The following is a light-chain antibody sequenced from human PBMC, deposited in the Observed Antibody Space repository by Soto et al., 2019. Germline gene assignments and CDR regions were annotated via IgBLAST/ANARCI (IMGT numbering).Light chain of an antibody. J-gene: IGKJ5*01. CDR3: QQYGSSIT. V-gene: IGKV3-20*01. CDR2: GES. Sequence: ESVLTQSPGTLSLSPGERATLSCRAGQSITTNYLAWYQQRFGQAPRLLIHGESNRATGIPDRFRGSGSGTDFTLTISRLEPDDFAVYYCQQYGSSITFGQGTRLEIK. CDR1: QSITTNY.